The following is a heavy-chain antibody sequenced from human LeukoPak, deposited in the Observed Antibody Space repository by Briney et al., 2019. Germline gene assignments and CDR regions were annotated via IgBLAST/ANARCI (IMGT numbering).Heavy chain of an antibody. Sequence: GGSLRLSCAVSGFTFSSYAMTWVRQAPGKGLEWVSAISGSGGSTYYADSVKGRFTISGDNSKNTLYLQMNSLRAEDTAVYYCAKVREWGLQQLDFDYWGQGTLVTVSS. CDR1: GFTFSSYA. V-gene: IGHV3-23*01. CDR2: ISGSGGST. J-gene: IGHJ4*02. D-gene: IGHD6-13*01. CDR3: AKVREWGLQQLDFDY.